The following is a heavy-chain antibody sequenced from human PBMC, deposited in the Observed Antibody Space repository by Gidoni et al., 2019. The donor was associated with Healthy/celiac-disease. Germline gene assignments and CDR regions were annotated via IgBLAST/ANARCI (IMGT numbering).Heavy chain of an antibody. D-gene: IGHD1-26*01. J-gene: IGHJ4*02. V-gene: IGHV1-69*04. CDR1: GGTFSSYA. Sequence: QVQLVQSGAEVKKPGSSVKVSCTASGGTFSSYAISWVRQAPGQGLEWMGRIIPILGIANYAQKFQGRVTITADKSTSTAYMELSSLRSEDTAVYYCARDREWELPFDYWGQGTLVTVSS. CDR2: IIPILGIA. CDR3: ARDREWELPFDY.